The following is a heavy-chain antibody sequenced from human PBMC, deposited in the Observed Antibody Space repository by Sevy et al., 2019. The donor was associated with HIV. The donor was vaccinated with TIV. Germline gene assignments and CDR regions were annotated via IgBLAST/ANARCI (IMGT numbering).Heavy chain of an antibody. CDR3: ANTPLVAIGYFDY. J-gene: IGHJ4*02. CDR2: ISFDGSDR. CDR1: GFTFSDFG. Sequence: GGSLRLSCAASGFTFSDFGMHWVRQAPGKGLEWVAFISFDGSDRYYADSVKGRFTISRDNSKNTLYLQMESLRAEDTAVYWCANTPLVAIGYFDYWGQGTLVTVSS. D-gene: IGHD2-2*02. V-gene: IGHV3-30*18.